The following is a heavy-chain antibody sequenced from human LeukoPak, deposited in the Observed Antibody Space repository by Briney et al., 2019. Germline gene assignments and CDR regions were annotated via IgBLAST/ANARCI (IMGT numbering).Heavy chain of an antibody. CDR1: GFRFKNYA. CDR2: ISASGGGT. D-gene: IGHD3-10*01. J-gene: IGHJ3*02. V-gene: IGHV3-23*01. Sequence: PGGSLRLSCAVSGFRFKNYAMSWVRQPPGKGLEWVSTISASGGGTYYADSVMGRFTISRDNSKNTLYLQMNSLRAEDTAVYYCANRGEGGSLWFGELRLYDAFDIWGQGTMVTVSS. CDR3: ANRGEGGSLWFGELRLYDAFDI.